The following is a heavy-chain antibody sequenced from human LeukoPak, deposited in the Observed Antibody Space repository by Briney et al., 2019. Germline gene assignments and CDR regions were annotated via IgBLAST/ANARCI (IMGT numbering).Heavy chain of an antibody. D-gene: IGHD3-9*01. CDR3: ARVLRGYDILTGYALGY. V-gene: IGHV3-48*01. CDR1: GFTFGTYS. Sequence: GGSLRLSCAASGFTFGTYSMNWVRQAPGKGLEWVSYIGSSDTTIYYADSVKGRFTISRDNAKNSLYLQMNSLRAEDTAVYYCARVLRGYDILTGYALGYWGQGTLVTVSS. J-gene: IGHJ4*02. CDR2: IGSSDTTI.